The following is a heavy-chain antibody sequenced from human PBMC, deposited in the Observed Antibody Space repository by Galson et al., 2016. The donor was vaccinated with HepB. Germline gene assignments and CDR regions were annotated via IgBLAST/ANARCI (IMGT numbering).Heavy chain of an antibody. Sequence: SLRLSCAASGFSFSIYSMHWVRQAPGKGLEWVAVIWYGGSNKYYADSVKGRFTISRDNSKNTLYLQMNSLRAEDTAVYYCARESSIAAAGVLDYWGQGTLVTVSS. D-gene: IGHD6-13*01. CDR3: ARESSIAAAGVLDY. J-gene: IGHJ4*02. CDR2: IWYGGSNK. V-gene: IGHV3-33*08. CDR1: GFSFSIYS.